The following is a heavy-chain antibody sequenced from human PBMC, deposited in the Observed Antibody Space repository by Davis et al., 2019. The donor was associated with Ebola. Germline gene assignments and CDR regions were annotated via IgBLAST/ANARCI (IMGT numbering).Heavy chain of an antibody. Sequence: GGSLRLSCAASGFTFSSYAMSWVRQAPGKGLEWVANIKQDGSEKYYVDSVKGRFTISRDNAKNSLYLQMNSLGAEDTAVYYCASDSTAMLTGWFDPWGQGTLVTVSS. J-gene: IGHJ5*02. CDR1: GFTFSSYA. CDR2: IKQDGSEK. D-gene: IGHD5-18*01. CDR3: ASDSTAMLTGWFDP. V-gene: IGHV3-7*03.